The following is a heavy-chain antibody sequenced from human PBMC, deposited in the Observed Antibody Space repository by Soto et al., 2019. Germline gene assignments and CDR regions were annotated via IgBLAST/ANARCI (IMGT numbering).Heavy chain of an antibody. CDR2: IIPIFGTA. CDR3: AREVLYCSGGSCYPGDDAFDI. D-gene: IGHD2-15*01. CDR1: GGTFSSYA. V-gene: IGHV1-69*01. Sequence: QVQLVQSGAEVKKPGPSVKVSCKASGGTFSSYAISWVRQALGQGLEWMGGIIPIFGTANYAQKFQGRVTITADESTSTAYMELSSLRSEDTAVYYCAREVLYCSGGSCYPGDDAFDIWGQGTMVPVSS. J-gene: IGHJ3*02.